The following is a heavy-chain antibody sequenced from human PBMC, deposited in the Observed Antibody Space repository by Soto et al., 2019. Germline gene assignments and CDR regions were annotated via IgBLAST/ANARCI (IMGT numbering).Heavy chain of an antibody. V-gene: IGHV4-34*01. D-gene: IGHD2-2*01. CDR2: INHSGST. CDR1: GGSFSGYY. J-gene: IGHJ5*02. CDR3: ARRGRVRYCSSTSCYGRSPFDP. Sequence: SETLSLTCAVYGGSFSGYYWSWIRQPPGKGLEWIGEINHSGSTNYNPSLKSRVTISVDTSKNQFSLKLSSVTAADTAVYYCARRGRVRYCSSTSCYGRSPFDPWGQGTLVTVSS.